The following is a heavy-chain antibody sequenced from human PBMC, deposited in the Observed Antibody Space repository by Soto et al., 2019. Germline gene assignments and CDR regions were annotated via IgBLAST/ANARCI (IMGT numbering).Heavy chain of an antibody. CDR1: GLTMSSYP. J-gene: IGHJ5*02. V-gene: IGHV3-23*01. Sequence: GGSLRLSCAASGLTMSSYPMTWVRQAPGKGLQWVSSINVGGSTTYYADSVRGRFNISRDNSKNILYLQLNSLRTEDTAVYYCAKDGIRGIHIATWGQGTLVTVSS. CDR3: AKDGIRGIHIAT. CDR2: INVGGSTT. D-gene: IGHD2-21*01.